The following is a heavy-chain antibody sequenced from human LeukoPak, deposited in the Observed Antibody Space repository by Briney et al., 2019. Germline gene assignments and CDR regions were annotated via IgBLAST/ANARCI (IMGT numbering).Heavy chain of an antibody. V-gene: IGHV4-59*08. CDR2: IYYSGST. CDR1: GGSISSYY. J-gene: IGHJ5*02. Sequence: TLSLTCTVSGGSISSYYWSWIRQPPGKGLEWIGYIYYSGSTNYNPSLKSRVTISVDTSRNQFSLKLSSVTAADTAVYYCARHIGYCSSTSCYTNNWFDPWGQGTLVTVSS. CDR3: ARHIGYCSSTSCYTNNWFDP. D-gene: IGHD2-2*02.